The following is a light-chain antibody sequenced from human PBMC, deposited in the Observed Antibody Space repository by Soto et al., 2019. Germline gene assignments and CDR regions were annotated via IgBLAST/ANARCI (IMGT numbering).Light chain of an antibody. Sequence: IQMTQSPSTLSASVGDTVTITCRASQGIRNDLGWYQQRPGKAPNLLIYAASSLQSGVPSRFSGSGSGTDFTLTISSLQPEDFATYYCLQDYNYPRTFGQGTKVDIK. V-gene: IGKV1-6*01. CDR2: AAS. CDR1: QGIRND. J-gene: IGKJ1*01. CDR3: LQDYNYPRT.